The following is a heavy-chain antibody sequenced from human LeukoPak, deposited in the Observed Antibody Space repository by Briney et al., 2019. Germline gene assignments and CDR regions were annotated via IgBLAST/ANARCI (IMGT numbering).Heavy chain of an antibody. Sequence: GGSLRLSCAASGFSVGTNYMTWVRQAPGKGLEWVSVIYSGDDSYYADSVKGRFTISRDNPKNTLYLQMNSLRAEDTAVYYCAKTMRYIYGYLDVFDIWGQGTMVTVSS. CDR1: GFSVGTNY. CDR3: AKTMRYIYGYLDVFDI. CDR2: IYSGDDS. V-gene: IGHV3-53*01. J-gene: IGHJ3*02. D-gene: IGHD5-18*01.